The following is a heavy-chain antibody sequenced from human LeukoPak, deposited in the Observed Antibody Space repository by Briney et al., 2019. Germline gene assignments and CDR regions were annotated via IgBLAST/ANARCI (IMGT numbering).Heavy chain of an antibody. CDR3: ARLNGDFTFDY. D-gene: IGHD4-17*01. V-gene: IGHV4-39*01. J-gene: IGHJ4*02. CDR2: SHYSGST. CDR1: GGSISSTSYY. Sequence: SETLSLTCTVSGGSISSTSYYWGWIRRPPGKGLEWIGSSHYSGSTYYNSSLKSRVTISVDTSNNQFSLNLRSVTAADTAVYYCARLNGDFTFDYWGQGTLVTVSS.